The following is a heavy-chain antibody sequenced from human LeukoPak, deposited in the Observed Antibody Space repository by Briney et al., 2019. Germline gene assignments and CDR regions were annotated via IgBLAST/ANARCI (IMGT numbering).Heavy chain of an antibody. V-gene: IGHV3-30*04. Sequence: GGSLRLSCAASGFTFSSHASHWVRQAPGKGLEWVAVISSDGSYKYYADSVKGRFTISRDNSKNTLYLQMNILIPEDTAVYYCARQYISGQWYFDYWGQGTLVTVSS. CDR3: ARQYISGQWYFDY. CDR2: ISSDGSYK. D-gene: IGHD5-18*01. CDR1: GFTFSSHA. J-gene: IGHJ4*02.